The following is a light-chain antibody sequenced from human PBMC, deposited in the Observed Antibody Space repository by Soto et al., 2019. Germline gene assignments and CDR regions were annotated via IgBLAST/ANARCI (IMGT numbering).Light chain of an antibody. CDR1: QSISAW. Sequence: DIQMTQSPSTLSASIGDRVTITCRASQSISAWLAWYQQKPGRAPKLLIFDASSLESGVPSRFSGSGSGTEFTLSISSLQPDDFGTYYCQQYDTYTWEFGQRTKV. V-gene: IGKV1-5*01. J-gene: IGKJ1*01. CDR2: DAS. CDR3: QQYDTYTWE.